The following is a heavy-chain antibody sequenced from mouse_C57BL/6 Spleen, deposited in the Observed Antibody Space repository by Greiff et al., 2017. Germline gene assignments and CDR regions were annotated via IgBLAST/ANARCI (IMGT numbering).Heavy chain of an antibody. CDR3: TPYGNYVGFAY. V-gene: IGHV14-4*01. CDR2: IDPENGDT. CDR1: GFNIKDDY. Sequence: EVQLQQSGAELVRPGASVKLSCTASGFNIKDDYMHWVKQRPEQGLEWIGWIDPENGDTEYASKFQGKATITADTSSNTAYLQLSILTSEDTAVYYCTPYGNYVGFAYWGQGTLVTVSA. D-gene: IGHD2-1*01. J-gene: IGHJ3*01.